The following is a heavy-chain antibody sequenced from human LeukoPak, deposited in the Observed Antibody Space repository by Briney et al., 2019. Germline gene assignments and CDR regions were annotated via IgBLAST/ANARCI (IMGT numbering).Heavy chain of an antibody. Sequence: ASVKVSCKASGYTFTSYGISWVRQAPGQGLEWMGWISAYNGNTNYAQKLHGRVTMTTDTSTSTVYMELRSLRSDDTAVYYCARGYYGSGSYYWGGYYYYGMDVWGQGTTVTVSS. J-gene: IGHJ6*02. CDR1: GYTFTSYG. CDR2: ISAYNGNT. V-gene: IGHV1-18*01. CDR3: ARGYYGSGSYYWGGYYYYGMDV. D-gene: IGHD3-10*01.